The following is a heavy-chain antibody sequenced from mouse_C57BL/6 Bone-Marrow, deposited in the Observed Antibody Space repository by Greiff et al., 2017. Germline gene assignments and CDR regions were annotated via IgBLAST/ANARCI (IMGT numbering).Heavy chain of an antibody. D-gene: IGHD4-1*01. J-gene: IGHJ2*01. V-gene: IGHV1-82*01. CDR2: IYPGDGDT. Sequence: VQLQQSGPELVKPGASVKISCKASGYAFSSSWMNWVKQRPGQGLEWIGRIYPGDGDTNYNGKFKGKATLTADKSSSTAYMQLSSLTSEDSAVYFCARAGDWDVYFDYWGQGTTLTVSS. CDR1: GYAFSSSW. CDR3: ARAGDWDVYFDY.